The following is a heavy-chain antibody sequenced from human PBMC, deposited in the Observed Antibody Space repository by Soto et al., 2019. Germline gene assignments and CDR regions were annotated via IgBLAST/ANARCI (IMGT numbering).Heavy chain of an antibody. CDR3: AADPYYYASGF. D-gene: IGHD3-10*01. CDR1: VFICSDLS. Sequence: GSLRLSCAAPVFICSDLSMTWIRQAPGKGLEWLSYISGVGEIIHYADSVRGRFTVSRDNRRNLLYLQMSSLRAEDTAVYYCAADPYYYASGFWGQGTLVTVSS. J-gene: IGHJ4*02. CDR2: ISGVGEII. V-gene: IGHV3-11*01.